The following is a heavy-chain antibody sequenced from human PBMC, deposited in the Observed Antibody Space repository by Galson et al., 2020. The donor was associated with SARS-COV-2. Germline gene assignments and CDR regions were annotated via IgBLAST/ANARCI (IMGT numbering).Heavy chain of an antibody. J-gene: IGHJ3*01. CDR3: AKMKADRTFDL. CDR1: GGSVSAYY. Sequence: SETLSLTCAVYGGSVSAYYWSWIRQPPGKGLEWIGEINHHGSTNHNPSLKSRVTISTDTSKNQVSLKLISMTAADTAVYYCAKMKADRTFDLWGQGTMVTVSS. D-gene: IGHD3-16*02. CDR2: INHHGST. V-gene: IGHV4-34*01.